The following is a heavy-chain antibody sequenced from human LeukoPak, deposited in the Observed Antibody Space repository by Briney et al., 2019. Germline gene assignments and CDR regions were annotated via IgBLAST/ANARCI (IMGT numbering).Heavy chain of an antibody. CDR2: ISSSSSTI. V-gene: IGHV3-48*01. CDR1: GFTFSSYS. J-gene: IGHJ4*02. D-gene: IGHD1-26*01. Sequence: GGSLRLSRAASGFTFSSYSMNWVRQAPGKGLEWVSYISSSSSTIYYADSVKGRFTISRDNAKNSLYLQMNSLRAEDTAVYYCTTDRWELLLTPDYWGQGTLVTVSS. CDR3: TTDRWELLLTPDY.